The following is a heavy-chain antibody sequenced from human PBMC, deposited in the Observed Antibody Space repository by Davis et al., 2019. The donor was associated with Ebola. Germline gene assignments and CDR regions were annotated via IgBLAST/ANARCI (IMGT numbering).Heavy chain of an antibody. Sequence: PSETLSLTCTVSGGSISSSGYYWGWIRQPPGKGLEWIGSIYYSGSTYYNPSLKSRVTISVDTSKNQFSLKLSSVTAADTAVYYCARLGGSGGSNNFDYWGQGTLVTVSS. CDR2: IYYSGST. CDR1: GGSISSSGYY. D-gene: IGHD2-15*01. CDR3: ARLGGSGGSNNFDY. V-gene: IGHV4-39*01. J-gene: IGHJ4*02.